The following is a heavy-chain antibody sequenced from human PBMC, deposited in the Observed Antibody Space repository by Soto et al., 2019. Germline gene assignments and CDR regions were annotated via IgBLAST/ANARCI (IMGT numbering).Heavy chain of an antibody. V-gene: IGHV3-23*01. CDR2: ISGSGGST. CDR1: GFTFSSYA. J-gene: IGHJ6*02. Sequence: GGSLRLSCAASGFTFSSYAMSWVRQAPGKGLEWVSAISGSGGSTYYADSVKGRFTISRDNSKNTLYLQMNSLRAEDTAVYYCAKGGYVDTAMDLLSRYYYYYGMDVWGQGTTVTVSS. CDR3: AKGGYVDTAMDLLSRYYYYYGMDV. D-gene: IGHD5-18*01.